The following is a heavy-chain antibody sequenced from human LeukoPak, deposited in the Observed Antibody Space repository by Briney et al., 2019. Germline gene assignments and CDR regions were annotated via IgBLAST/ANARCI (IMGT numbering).Heavy chain of an antibody. CDR1: GGTFSSYA. V-gene: IGHV1-69*13. D-gene: IGHD2-2*01. J-gene: IGHJ6*03. CDR2: IIPIFGTA. Sequence: GASVKVSCKASGGTFSSYAISWVRQAPGQGLEWMGGIIPIFGTANYAQKFQGRVTITADESTSTAYMELSSLRSEDTAVYYCARGPRGFYCSSTSCYGRNYYYYYMDVWGKGTTVTISS. CDR3: ARGPRGFYCSSTSCYGRNYYYYYMDV.